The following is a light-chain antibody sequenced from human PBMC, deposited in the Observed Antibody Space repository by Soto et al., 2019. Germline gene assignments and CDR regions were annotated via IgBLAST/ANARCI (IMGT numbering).Light chain of an antibody. J-gene: IGLJ3*02. CDR2: DVS. V-gene: IGLV2-11*01. CDR3: CSYAGSYTGV. CDR1: SSDVGGYNY. Sequence: QSVLTQPRSVSGSPGQSVTISCTGTSSDVGGYNYVSWYQQHPGKAPKLMIYDVSKRPSGVPDRFSGSTSGNTASLTSCGLQAEDEADYYCCSYAGSYTGVFGGGTQLTVL.